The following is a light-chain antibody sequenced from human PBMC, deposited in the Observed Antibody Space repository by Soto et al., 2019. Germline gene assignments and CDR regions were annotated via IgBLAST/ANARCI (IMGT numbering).Light chain of an antibody. J-gene: IGKJ2*01. CDR2: GAS. CDR3: QQSYTMPPT. CDR1: QSISSF. V-gene: IGKV1-39*01. Sequence: DIQMTQSPSSLSASVGDRVTITCRASQSISSFLNWYQLKPGKVPKLLIYGASSLQSGVPSRFSGSGSGTDFTLTISSLQPEDFATYYCQQSYTMPPTFGQGTNLEIK.